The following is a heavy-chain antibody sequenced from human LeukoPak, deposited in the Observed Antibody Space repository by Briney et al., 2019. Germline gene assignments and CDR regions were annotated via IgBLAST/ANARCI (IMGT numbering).Heavy chain of an antibody. J-gene: IGHJ4*02. V-gene: IGHV3-13*01. CDR3: ARGGSGNFDY. CDR2: IVTAGDT. CDR1: GFTFSSYD. Sequence: GSLSLSCAASGFTFSSYDMHWVRQATGKGLEWVSAIVTAGDTYYPGSVKGRFTISRENAKNSLYLQMNSLRAGDTAVYYCARGGSGNFDYWGQGTLVTVSS. D-gene: IGHD2-15*01.